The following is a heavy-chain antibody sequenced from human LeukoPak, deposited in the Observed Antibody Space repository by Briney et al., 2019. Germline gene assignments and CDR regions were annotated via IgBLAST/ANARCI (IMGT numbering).Heavy chain of an antibody. V-gene: IGHV1-2*02. J-gene: IGHJ4*02. CDR2: INPDTGGT. D-gene: IGHD1-20*01. CDR3: ATITGTLFDY. Sequence: ASVKVSCKTSGYTFTNYYVHWVRQAPGQGLEWMGWINPDTGGTSYAQKFQGRVTMTRDTSISTAYMDLSSLRSDDTAVYYCATITGTLFDYWGQGTLVTVSS. CDR1: GYTFTNYY.